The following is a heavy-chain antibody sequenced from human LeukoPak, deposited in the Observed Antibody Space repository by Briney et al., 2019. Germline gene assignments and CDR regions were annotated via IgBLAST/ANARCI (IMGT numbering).Heavy chain of an antibody. D-gene: IGHD2-2*01. CDR2: ISWNSGSI. Sequence: GGSLRLSCAASGFTFDDYAMHWVRQAPRKGLEWVSGISWNSGSIGYADSVKGRFTISRDNAKNSLYLQMNSLRAEDTALYYCAKGLVPAAPYYYYYGMDVWGQGTTVTVSS. CDR3: AKGLVPAAPYYYYYGMDV. CDR1: GFTFDDYA. V-gene: IGHV3-9*01. J-gene: IGHJ6*02.